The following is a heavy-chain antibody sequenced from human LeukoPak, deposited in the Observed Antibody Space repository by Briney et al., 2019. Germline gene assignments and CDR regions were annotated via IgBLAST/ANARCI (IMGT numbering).Heavy chain of an antibody. D-gene: IGHD3-10*01. CDR1: GFTFSGSA. J-gene: IGHJ4*02. Sequence: PGGSLRLSCAASGFTFSGSAMHWVRQAPGRGLEWVSSISSSSSYIYYADSVKGRFTISRDNAKNSLYLQMNSLRAEDTAVYYCARDLSGGSGSYRGSNWGQGTLVTVSS. V-gene: IGHV3-21*01. CDR2: ISSSSSYI. CDR3: ARDLSGGSGSYRGSN.